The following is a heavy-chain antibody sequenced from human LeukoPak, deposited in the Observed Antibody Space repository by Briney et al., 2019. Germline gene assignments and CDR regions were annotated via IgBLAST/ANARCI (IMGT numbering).Heavy chain of an antibody. V-gene: IGHV4-59*01. Sequence: SETLSLTCTVSGASIRSNYYWSWIRQPPGKGLEWIGYIYYSGSTNYNPSLKSRVTISVDTSKNQFSLKLSSVTAADTAVYYCATASQGYSGYDDAFDIWGQGTMVTVSS. CDR1: GASIRSNYY. CDR3: ATASQGYSGYDDAFDI. J-gene: IGHJ3*02. D-gene: IGHD5-12*01. CDR2: IYYSGST.